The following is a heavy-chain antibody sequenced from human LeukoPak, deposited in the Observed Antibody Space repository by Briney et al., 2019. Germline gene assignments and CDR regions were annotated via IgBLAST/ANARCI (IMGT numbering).Heavy chain of an antibody. CDR1: GGTFSSYA. D-gene: IGHD6-6*01. Sequence: GSSVKVSCKASGGTFSSYAIGWVRQAPGQGLEWMGGIIPIFGTANYAQKFQGRVTITADKSTSTAYMELSSLRSEDTAVYYCARGDIAARPYFDYWGQGTLVTVSS. CDR2: IIPIFGTA. V-gene: IGHV1-69*06. CDR3: ARGDIAARPYFDY. J-gene: IGHJ4*02.